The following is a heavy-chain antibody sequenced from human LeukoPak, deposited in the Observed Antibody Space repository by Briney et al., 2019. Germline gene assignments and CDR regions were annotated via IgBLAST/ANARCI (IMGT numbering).Heavy chain of an antibody. CDR3: ARDGGGYYDSNFDAFDI. CDR2: INTNTGNP. J-gene: IGHJ3*02. CDR1: GYTFTSYA. Sequence: ASVEVSCKASGYTFTSYAMNWVRQAPGQGLEWMGWINTNTGNPTYAQGFTGRFVFSLDTSVSTAYLQICSLKAEDTAVYYCARDGGGYYDSNFDAFDIWGQGTMVTVSS. V-gene: IGHV7-4-1*01. D-gene: IGHD3-22*01.